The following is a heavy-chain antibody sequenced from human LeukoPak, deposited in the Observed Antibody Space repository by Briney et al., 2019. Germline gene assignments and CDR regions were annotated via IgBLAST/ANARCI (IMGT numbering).Heavy chain of an antibody. Sequence: ASVKVSCKASGYTFTGHYLHWMRQAPGQGLEWMGRIIPNIGATNYAQRFQGRVTMTRDKSISTAYMALSRLRSDDTALYYCARATYAFDMWGQGTMVTVSS. CDR2: IIPNIGAT. CDR1: GYTFTGHY. J-gene: IGHJ3*02. V-gene: IGHV1-2*06. CDR3: ARATYAFDM.